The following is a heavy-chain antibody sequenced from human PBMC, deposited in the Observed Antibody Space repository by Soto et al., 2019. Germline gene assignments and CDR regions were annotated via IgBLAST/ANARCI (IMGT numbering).Heavy chain of an antibody. V-gene: IGHV1-3*01. CDR3: ARGGGGCAPPEGYFDL. Sequence: VQLVQSGAEVKKPGASVKVSCKASGYTFTSYAMHWVRQAPGQRLEWMGWINAGNGNTKYSQKFQGRVTITRDTSASRTYRELSSLRSEDTAVHYCARGGGGCAPPEGYFDLWGSGTLVTVSS. D-gene: IGHD3-10*01. CDR1: GYTFTSYA. CDR2: INAGNGNT. J-gene: IGHJ2*01.